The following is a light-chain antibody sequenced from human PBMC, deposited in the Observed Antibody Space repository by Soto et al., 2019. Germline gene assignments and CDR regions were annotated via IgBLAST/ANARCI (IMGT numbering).Light chain of an antibody. CDR1: QSVTTY. CDR3: QQGYSTPWT. Sequence: DIQMTQSPSSLSASVGDRVTITCRASQSVTTYLHWYQQKGGEAPKLLIYAVSNLQSGVSSRFSGSGSGTDFSLTINTLQPEDFATYYCQQGYSTPWTFGQGTKVEIK. CDR2: AVS. J-gene: IGKJ1*01. V-gene: IGKV1-39*01.